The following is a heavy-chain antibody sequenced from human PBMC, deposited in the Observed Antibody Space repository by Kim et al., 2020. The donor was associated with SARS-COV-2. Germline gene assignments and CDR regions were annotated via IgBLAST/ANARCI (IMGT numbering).Heavy chain of an antibody. J-gene: IGHJ3*02. Sequence: GGSLRLSCAASGFTVSSNYMSWVRQAPGKGLEWVSVIYSGGSTYYADSVKGRFTISRDNSKNTLYLQMNSLRAEDTAVYYCARDAPRYGLFDAFDIWGQGTMVTVSS. V-gene: IGHV3-53*01. CDR2: IYSGGST. CDR1: GFTVSSNY. CDR3: ARDAPRYGLFDAFDI. D-gene: IGHD1-20*01.